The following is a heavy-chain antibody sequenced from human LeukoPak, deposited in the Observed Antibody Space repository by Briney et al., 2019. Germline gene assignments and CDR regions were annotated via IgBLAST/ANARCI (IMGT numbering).Heavy chain of an antibody. CDR3: ARDRGYSSVPFDY. CDR1: GFTFSSYS. CDR2: ISSSSSYI. D-gene: IGHD6-25*01. J-gene: IGHJ4*02. V-gene: IGHV3-21*01. Sequence: GGSLRLSCAASGFTFSSYSMNWVRQAPGKGLEWVSSISSSSSYIYYADSVKGRFTIARDNAKNSLYLQMNSLRADDTAVSYCARDRGYSSVPFDYWGQGTLVTVSS.